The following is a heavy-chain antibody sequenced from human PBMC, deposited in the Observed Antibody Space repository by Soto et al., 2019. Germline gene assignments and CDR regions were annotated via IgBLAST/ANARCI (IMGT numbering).Heavy chain of an antibody. CDR3: ASLPPYCSSTSCLYYYYGMDV. V-gene: IGHV4-59*08. CDR2: IYYSGST. D-gene: IGHD2-2*01. CDR1: GGSISSYY. Sequence: QVQLQESGPGLVKPSETLSLTCTVSGGSISSYYWSWIRQPPGKGLEWIGYIYYSGSTNYNPSLKSRVHIPVDTSNNQVSLKLSSVTAADTAVYYCASLPPYCSSTSCLYYYYGMDVWGQGTTVTVSS. J-gene: IGHJ6*02.